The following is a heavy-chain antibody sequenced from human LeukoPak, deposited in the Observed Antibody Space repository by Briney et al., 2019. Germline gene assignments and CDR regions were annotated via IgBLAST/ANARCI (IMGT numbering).Heavy chain of an antibody. V-gene: IGHV4-4*07. J-gene: IGHJ5*02. CDR2: IYTSGST. D-gene: IGHD3-3*01. CDR1: GGSINSYY. CDR3: ASADFWSGYPTT. Sequence: SETLSLTCTVSGGSINSYYWSWIRQPAGKGLEWIGRIYTSGSTNYNPSLKSRVTISVDTSKNQFSLKLSSVTAADTAVYYCASADFWSGYPTTWGQGTLVTVSS.